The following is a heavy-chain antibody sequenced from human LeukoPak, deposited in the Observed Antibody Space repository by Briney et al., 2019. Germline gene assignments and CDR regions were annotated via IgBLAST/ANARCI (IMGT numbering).Heavy chain of an antibody. Sequence: PGRSLRLSCAASGFTFSSYGMHWVRQAPGKGLEWVAVISYDGSNKYYADSVKGRFTISRDNSKNTLYLQMNSLRAEDTAVYYCAKDGNYYYGMDVWGQGTTVTVSS. J-gene: IGHJ6*02. V-gene: IGHV3-30*18. D-gene: IGHD1-26*01. CDR1: GFTFSSYG. CDR3: AKDGNYYYGMDV. CDR2: ISYDGSNK.